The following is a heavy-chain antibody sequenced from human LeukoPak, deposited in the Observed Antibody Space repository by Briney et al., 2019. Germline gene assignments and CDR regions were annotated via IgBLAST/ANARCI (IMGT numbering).Heavy chain of an antibody. J-gene: IGHJ4*01. CDR3: AKEQCGGDCHYPLLLPLDY. CDR2: ISGSGGST. D-gene: IGHD2-21*02. V-gene: IGHV3-23*01. Sequence: GGSLRLSCEASGFTFSIYAMIWVRQAPGKGLEWVSAISGSGGSTYYADSVKGRFTISRDNSKNTVYLQMNSLRAEDTAVYYCAKEQCGGDCHYPLLLPLDYWGHGTLVTVSS. CDR1: GFTFSIYA.